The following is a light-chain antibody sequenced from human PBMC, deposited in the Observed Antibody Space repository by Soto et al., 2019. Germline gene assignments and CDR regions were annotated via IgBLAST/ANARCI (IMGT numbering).Light chain of an antibody. CDR1: SSDIGGYYY. Sequence: QSALTQPASVPGSPGQSITISCTGTSSDIGGYYYVSWYQHHPGKAPKLLIYQVTNRPSRVSNRFSGSKSGNTASLTISGLQADDEADYYCTSYSSSDIFYVFGTGTKLTVL. CDR3: TSYSSSDIFYV. CDR2: QVT. V-gene: IGLV2-14*01. J-gene: IGLJ1*01.